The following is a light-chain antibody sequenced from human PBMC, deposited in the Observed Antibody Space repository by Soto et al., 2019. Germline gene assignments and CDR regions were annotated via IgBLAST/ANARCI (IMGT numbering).Light chain of an antibody. CDR1: ESVSRN. V-gene: IGKV3-15*01. CDR3: QQCGSSST. Sequence: EVVMTQSPATLSVSPGERATLSCRASESVSRNLAWYQQKPGQAPRLLIYDASTRATGIPDRFSGGGSGTEFTLTIRRLEPEDFAVYYCQQCGSSSTFGQGTRLEIK. J-gene: IGKJ5*01. CDR2: DAS.